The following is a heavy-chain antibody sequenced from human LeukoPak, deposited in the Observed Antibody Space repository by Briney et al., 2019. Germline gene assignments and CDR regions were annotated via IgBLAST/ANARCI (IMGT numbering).Heavy chain of an antibody. V-gene: IGHV4-34*01. D-gene: IGHD3-22*01. CDR3: ARGRYYDSSGYYRAGKYGMDV. J-gene: IGHJ6*02. Sequence: PSETLSLTCAVYGWSFSGYYWSWIRQPPGKGLEWIGEINHSGSTNYNPSLKSRVTISVDTSKNQFSLKLSSVTAADTAVYYCARGRYYDSSGYYRAGKYGMDVWGQGTTVTVSS. CDR2: INHSGST. CDR1: GWSFSGYY.